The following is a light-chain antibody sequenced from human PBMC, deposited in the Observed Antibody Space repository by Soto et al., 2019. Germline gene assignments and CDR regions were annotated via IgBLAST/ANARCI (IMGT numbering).Light chain of an antibody. Sequence: EIVLTQSPGTRSLSPGERATLSCRASQRVSSYLAWYQQKPGQAPRLLIYDASTRATGISARFSGSGSGTDFPLTISSLEPEDFAVYYCQQRSNWPVTFGQGPKVEVK. CDR2: DAS. V-gene: IGKV3-11*01. J-gene: IGKJ1*01. CDR1: QRVSSY. CDR3: QQRSNWPVT.